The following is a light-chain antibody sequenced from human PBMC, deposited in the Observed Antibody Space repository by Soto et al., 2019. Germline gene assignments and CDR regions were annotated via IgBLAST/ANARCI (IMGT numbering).Light chain of an antibody. CDR1: QSLLHSNGYNY. CDR3: MQALQTPWT. Sequence: DIVMTQSPLSLPVTPGEPASISCRSSQSLLHSNGYNYLDWYLQKPGQSPQLLMYLGSSLASGVPDRFSGIGSGTDFTLKISRVEAEDVGVYYCMQALQTPWTCGQGTKVEIK. J-gene: IGKJ1*01. CDR2: LGS. V-gene: IGKV2-28*01.